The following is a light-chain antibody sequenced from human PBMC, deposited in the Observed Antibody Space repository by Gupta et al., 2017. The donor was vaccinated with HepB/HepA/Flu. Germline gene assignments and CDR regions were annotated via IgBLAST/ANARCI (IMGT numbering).Light chain of an antibody. Sequence: SSELTQDPAVSVALGQTVRITCQGDSLRNYYASWYQQKPGQAPILVIYGKNNRPSGIPDRFSGSSSGNTASLTITGAQAEDEADYHCKSRDSIGNRAFGGGTKLAVL. J-gene: IGLJ3*02. V-gene: IGLV3-19*01. CDR1: SLRNYY. CDR2: GKN. CDR3: KSRDSIGNRA.